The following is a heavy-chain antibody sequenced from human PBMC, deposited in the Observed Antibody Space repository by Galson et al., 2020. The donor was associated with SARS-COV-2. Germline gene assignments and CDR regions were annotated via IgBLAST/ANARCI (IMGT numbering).Heavy chain of an antibody. CDR3: ARGRTIVVVPAASDNWFDP. CDR1: GYTFTSYD. J-gene: IGHJ5*02. D-gene: IGHD2-2*01. CDR2: MNPNSGNT. Sequence: ASVKVSCKASGYTFTSYDIHWVRQATGQGLEWMGWMNPNSGNTGYAQKFQGRVTMTRNTSISTAYMELSSLRSEDTAVYYCARGRTIVVVPAASDNWFDPWGQGTLVTVSS. V-gene: IGHV1-8*02.